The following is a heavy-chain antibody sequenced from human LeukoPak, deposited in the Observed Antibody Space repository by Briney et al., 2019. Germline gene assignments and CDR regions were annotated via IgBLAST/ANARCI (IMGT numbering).Heavy chain of an antibody. J-gene: IGHJ4*02. CDR2: ISAYNGNT. CDR1: GYTFTSYG. Sequence: ASVKVSCKASGYTFTSYGISWVRQAPGQGLEWMGWISAYNGNTNYAQKLQGRVTMTTDTSTSTAYMEPRSLRSDDTAVYYCARDFLPTWYSSGWYFDYWGQGTLVTVSS. V-gene: IGHV1-18*01. D-gene: IGHD6-19*01. CDR3: ARDFLPTWYSSGWYFDY.